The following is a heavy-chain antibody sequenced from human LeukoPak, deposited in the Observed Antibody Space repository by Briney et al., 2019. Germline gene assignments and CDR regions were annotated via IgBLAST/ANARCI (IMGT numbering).Heavy chain of an antibody. CDR2: ISYDGSNK. D-gene: IGHD6-19*01. CDR1: GFTFSSYA. V-gene: IGHV3-30*18. CDR3: AKDQDSSGSYPDY. J-gene: IGHJ4*02. Sequence: GGSLRLSCAASGFTFSSYAMHWVRQAPGKGLEWVAVISYDGSNKYYADSVKGRFTISRDNSKNTLYLQMNSLRAEDTAVYYCAKDQDSSGSYPDYWGQGTLVTVSS.